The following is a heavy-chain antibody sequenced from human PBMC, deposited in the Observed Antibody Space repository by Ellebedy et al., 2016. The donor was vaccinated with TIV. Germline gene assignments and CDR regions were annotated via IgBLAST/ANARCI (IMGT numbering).Heavy chain of an antibody. CDR2: IYSGGST. J-gene: IGHJ6*02. D-gene: IGHD2-15*01. Sequence: GESLKISXAASGFTFSSYSMNWVRQAPGKGLEWVSVIYSGGSTYYADSVKGRFTISRDNSKNTLYLQMNSLRAEDTAVYYCAKVCRTYGMDVWGQGTTITVSS. CDR3: AKVCRTYGMDV. V-gene: IGHV3-66*01. CDR1: GFTFSSYS.